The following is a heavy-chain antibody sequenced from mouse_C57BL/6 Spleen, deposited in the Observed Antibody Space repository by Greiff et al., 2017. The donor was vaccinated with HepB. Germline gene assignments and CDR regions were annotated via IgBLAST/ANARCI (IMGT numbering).Heavy chain of an antibody. Sequence: QVQLQQSGPELVKPGASVKLSCKASGYTFTSYDINWVKQRPGQGLEWIGWIYPRDGSTQYNEKFKGKATLTVDTSSSTAYMELHSLTSEDSAVYFCARELEYYFDYWGQGTTLTVSS. CDR2: IYPRDGST. CDR1: GYTFTSYD. J-gene: IGHJ2*01. CDR3: ARELEYYFDY. V-gene: IGHV1-85*01. D-gene: IGHD3-3*01.